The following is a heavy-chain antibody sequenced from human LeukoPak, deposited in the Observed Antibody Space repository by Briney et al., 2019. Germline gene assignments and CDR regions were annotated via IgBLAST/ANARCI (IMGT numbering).Heavy chain of an antibody. J-gene: IGHJ4*02. D-gene: IGHD6-19*01. CDR3: ARDRGIAVAGTGFDY. V-gene: IGHV1-69*01. Sequence: SVKVSCKASGGTFSSYAISWVRQAPGQGLEWMGGIIPIFGTANYAQKFQGRVTITADESTSTAYMELSSLRPEDTAVYYCARDRGIAVAGTGFDYWGQGTLVTVSS. CDR1: GGTFSSYA. CDR2: IIPIFGTA.